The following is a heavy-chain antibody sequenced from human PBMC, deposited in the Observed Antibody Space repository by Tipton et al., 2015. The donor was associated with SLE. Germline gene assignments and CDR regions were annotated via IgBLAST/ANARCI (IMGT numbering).Heavy chain of an antibody. CDR2: IYSSGDR. Sequence: TLSLTCTVSGGSSGFDYWSWIRQSAGRGLEWIGRIYSSGDRDYNPSLRSRVTMSVDMSKNQIFLKMTSVTAADSAVYFCARVWLNNAFDIWGQGTRVTVSS. J-gene: IGHJ3*02. CDR3: ARVWLNNAFDI. CDR1: GGSSGFDY. V-gene: IGHV4-4*07. D-gene: IGHD2/OR15-2a*01.